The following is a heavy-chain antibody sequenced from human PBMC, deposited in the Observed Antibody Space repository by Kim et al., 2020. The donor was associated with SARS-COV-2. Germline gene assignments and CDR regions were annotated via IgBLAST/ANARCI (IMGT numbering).Heavy chain of an antibody. J-gene: IGHJ4*02. CDR3: ARGGARIAAAGTNLDY. Sequence: ASVKVSCKASGYTFTSYYMHWVRQAPGQGLEWMGIINPSGGSTSYAQKFQGRVTMTRDTSTSTVYMELSSLRSEDTAVYSCARGGARIAAAGTNLDYWGQGTLVTVSS. CDR2: INPSGGST. CDR1: GYTFTSYY. V-gene: IGHV1-46*01. D-gene: IGHD6-13*01.